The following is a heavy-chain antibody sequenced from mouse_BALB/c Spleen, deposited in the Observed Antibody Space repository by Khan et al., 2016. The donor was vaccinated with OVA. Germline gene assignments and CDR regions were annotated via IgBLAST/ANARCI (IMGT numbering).Heavy chain of an antibody. CDR3: VRGYYGDPFAY. D-gene: IGHD2-13*01. V-gene: IGHV5-4*02. CDR2: IRDGGSYT. CDR1: GFTFSDYY. Sequence: EVELVESGGGLVKPGGSLTLSCAASGFTFSDYYMYWVRQTPEKRLEWVATIRDGGSYTYYPDSVKGRFTISRDGAENNLYLHRSSLKSDDTAMYYWVRGYYGDPFAYWGQGTLVTVSA. J-gene: IGHJ3*01.